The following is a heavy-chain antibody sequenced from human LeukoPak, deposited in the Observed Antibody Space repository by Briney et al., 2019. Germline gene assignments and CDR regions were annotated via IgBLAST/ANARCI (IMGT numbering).Heavy chain of an antibody. V-gene: IGHV3-33*01. D-gene: IGHD6-13*01. J-gene: IGHJ4*02. CDR1: GFTFSSYG. CDR2: IWYDGSNK. Sequence: GGSLRLSCAASGFTFSSYGMHWVRQAPGKGLEWVAVIWYDGSNKYYADSVKGRFTISRDNSKNTLYLQMNSLGAEDTAVYYCARAPGAAAGTVYFDYWGQGTLVTVSS. CDR3: ARAPGAAAGTVYFDY.